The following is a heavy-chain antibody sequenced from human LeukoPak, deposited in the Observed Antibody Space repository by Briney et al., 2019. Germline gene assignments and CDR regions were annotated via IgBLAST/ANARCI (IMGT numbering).Heavy chain of an antibody. CDR3: ARAIEVGAMTPFDY. CDR1: GYSISSGYY. V-gene: IGHV4-38-2*02. CDR2: IYHSGST. Sequence: SSETLSLTCTVSGYSISSGYYWGWIRQPPGKGLEWIGSIYHSGSTYYNPSLKSRVTISVDTSKNQVSLKLSSVTAADTAVYYCARAIEVGAMTPFDYWGQGTLVTVSS. J-gene: IGHJ4*02. D-gene: IGHD1-26*01.